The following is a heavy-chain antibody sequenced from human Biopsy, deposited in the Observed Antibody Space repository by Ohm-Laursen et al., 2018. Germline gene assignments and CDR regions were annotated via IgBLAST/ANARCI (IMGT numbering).Heavy chain of an antibody. Sequence: SLRLSCAASGFVVSGTQMSWVRQAPRKGLEWVSVIYSGDSTYYADSAKGRFTISRDESKNTLYLQMNRLRAEDTAVYHCARATYSSGHKIDSWGQGTLVTVSS. D-gene: IGHD6-25*01. J-gene: IGHJ4*02. V-gene: IGHV3-53*01. CDR2: IYSGDST. CDR3: ARATYSSGHKIDS. CDR1: GFVVSGTQ.